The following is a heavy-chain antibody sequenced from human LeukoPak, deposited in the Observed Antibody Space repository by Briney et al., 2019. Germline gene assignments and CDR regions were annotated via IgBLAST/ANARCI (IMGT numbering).Heavy chain of an antibody. D-gene: IGHD1-26*01. Sequence: PSETLSLTCTVSGGSISSYYWSWIRQPPGKGLEWIGYIYYSGSTNYNPSLKSRVTISVDTSKNQFSLKLSSVTAADTAVYYCARHWDNTASSFDIWGQGTMVTVSS. J-gene: IGHJ3*02. CDR3: ARHWDNTASSFDI. CDR2: IYYSGST. CDR1: GGSISSYY. V-gene: IGHV4-59*08.